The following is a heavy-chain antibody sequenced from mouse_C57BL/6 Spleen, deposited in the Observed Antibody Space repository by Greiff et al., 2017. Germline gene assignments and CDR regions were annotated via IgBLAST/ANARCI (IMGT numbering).Heavy chain of an antibody. D-gene: IGHD2-5*01. CDR2: IDPETGGT. J-gene: IGHJ2*01. Sequence: QVQLKQSGAELVRPGASVTLSCKASGYTFTDYEMHWVKQTPVHGLEWIGAIDPETGGTAYNQKFKGKAILTADKPSSTAYMELRSLTSEDSAVYYCYSNPWFWGQGTTLTVSS. V-gene: IGHV1-15*01. CDR3: YSNPWF. CDR1: GYTFTDYE.